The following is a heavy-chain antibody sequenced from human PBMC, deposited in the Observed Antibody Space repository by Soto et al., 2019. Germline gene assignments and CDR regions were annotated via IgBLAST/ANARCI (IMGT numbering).Heavy chain of an antibody. Sequence: GGSLRLSCAASGFTFSSYGMHWVRQAPGKGLEWVAVIWYDGSNKYYADSVKGRFTISRDNSKNTLYLQMNSLRAEDTAVYYCARCRTVVAAKLCDAFDIWGQGTMVTVSS. V-gene: IGHV3-33*01. J-gene: IGHJ3*02. CDR3: ARCRTVVAAKLCDAFDI. CDR1: GFTFSSYG. CDR2: IWYDGSNK. D-gene: IGHD2-15*01.